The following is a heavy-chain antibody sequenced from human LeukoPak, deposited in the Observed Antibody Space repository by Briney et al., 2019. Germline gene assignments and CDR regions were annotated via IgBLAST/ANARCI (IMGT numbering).Heavy chain of an antibody. V-gene: IGHV3-21*05. Sequence: GGSLRLSCTASGFPFSTYNMNSVRQAPGKGLEWVSYISSNSTFIKYADSVKSRFTTSRDNARSSLFLQLNSLRAEDTAVYYCARDGGKGYESDDWGQGTLVTVSS. J-gene: IGHJ4*02. D-gene: IGHD2-15*01. CDR3: ARDGGKGYESDD. CDR1: GFPFSTYN. CDR2: ISSNSTFI.